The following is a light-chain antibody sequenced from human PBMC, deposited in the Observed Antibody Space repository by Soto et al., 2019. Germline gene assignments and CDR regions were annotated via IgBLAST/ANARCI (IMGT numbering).Light chain of an antibody. Sequence: DYQMTQSPSSLSAYVGDTVIITCRTCQRVSNYLNWYQQKPGKAPKLLIYAAATLQSGVPSRFSGSGSGTEFTLTISSLQPEDFATYDCQQSYSTPFTFGPGNKVDFK. CDR2: AAA. CDR1: QRVSNY. V-gene: IGKV1-39*01. CDR3: QQSYSTPFT. J-gene: IGKJ3*01.